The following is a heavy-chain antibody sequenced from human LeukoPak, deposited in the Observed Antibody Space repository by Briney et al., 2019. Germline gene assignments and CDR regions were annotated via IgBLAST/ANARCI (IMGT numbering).Heavy chain of an antibody. CDR2: IYTSGST. CDR1: GGSISSYY. CDR3: ARMDSGSYPLEHTCYYYYMDV. J-gene: IGHJ6*03. V-gene: IGHV4-4*09. D-gene: IGHD1-26*01. Sequence: SETLSLTCTVSGGSISSYYWSWVRQPPGKGLEWIGYIYTSGSTNYNPSLKSRVTISVDTSKNPFSLKLSSVTAADTAVYYCARMDSGSYPLEHTCYYYYMDVWGKGTTVTVSS.